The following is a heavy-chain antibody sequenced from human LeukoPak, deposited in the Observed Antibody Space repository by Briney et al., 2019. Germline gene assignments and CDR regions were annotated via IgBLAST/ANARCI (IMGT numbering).Heavy chain of an antibody. CDR1: GFSFSSCA. V-gene: IGHV3-23*01. J-gene: IGHJ4*02. CDR2: ISGSGGGT. CDR3: AKGGRYSSGWAYDY. Sequence: PGGSLRLSCAASGFSFSSCAVCWVRQAPGKGLEWVSTISGSGGGTYYADSVKGRFTVSRDNSKNTLSLQMDSLRVEDTAVYYCAKGGRYSSGWAYDYWGQGMLVTVSS. D-gene: IGHD6-19*01.